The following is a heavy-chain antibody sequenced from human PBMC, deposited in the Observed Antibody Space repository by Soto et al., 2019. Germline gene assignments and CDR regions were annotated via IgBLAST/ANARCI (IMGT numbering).Heavy chain of an antibody. V-gene: IGHV1-69*01. CDR3: ARDHGTGTTDYYYYGMDV. D-gene: IGHD1-7*01. CDR2: IIHIFGTA. CDR1: GGTFSSYA. J-gene: IGHJ6*02. Sequence: QVQLVQSGAEVKKPGSSVKVSCKASGGTFSSYAISWVRQAPGQGLEWMGGIIHIFGTANYAQKCQGRVTITAGESTSTAYMELSSLRSEDTAVYYCARDHGTGTTDYYYYGMDVWGHGTTVTVSS.